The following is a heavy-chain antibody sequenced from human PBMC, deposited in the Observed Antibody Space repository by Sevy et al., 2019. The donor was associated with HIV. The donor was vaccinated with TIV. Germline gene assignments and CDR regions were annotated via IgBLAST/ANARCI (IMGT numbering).Heavy chain of an antibody. D-gene: IGHD2-8*01. V-gene: IGHV3-23*01. Sequence: GGSLRLSCAASGFTFSKYSMSWVRQPPGKGLEWVSTLSFGCGEINYADSVKGRFTISRDKSKSSVCLQMNNLRPEDTAVYYCAREGCTKPHDYWGQGTLVTVSS. CDR2: LSFGCGEI. CDR3: AREGCTKPHDY. J-gene: IGHJ4*02. CDR1: GFTFSKYS.